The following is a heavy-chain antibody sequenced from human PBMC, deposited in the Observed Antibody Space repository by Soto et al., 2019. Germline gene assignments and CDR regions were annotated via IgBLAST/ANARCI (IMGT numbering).Heavy chain of an antibody. V-gene: IGHV2-5*02. CDR3: THSAFTSGWAADY. J-gene: IGHJ4*02. CDR1: GFSVSTIGVG. D-gene: IGHD6-19*01. CDR2: IYWDDDK. Sequence: SGPTLVNPTQTLTLTCTFSGFSVSTIGVGVGWIRQPPGKALEWLAFIYWDDDKRYRPSLKSRLTITKDTSINQVVLTMTNLDPSDTATYYCTHSAFTSGWAADYWGQGTPVTVS.